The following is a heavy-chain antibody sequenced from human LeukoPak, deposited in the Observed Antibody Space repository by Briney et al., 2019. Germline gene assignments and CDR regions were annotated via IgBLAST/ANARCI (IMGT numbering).Heavy chain of an antibody. V-gene: IGHV3-74*01. J-gene: IGHJ5*02. Sequence: GGSLRLSCAASGFTFSSYWMHWVRQAPGKGLVWVSRINSDGSSTSYADSVKGRFTISRDNAKNTLYLQMNSLRAEDMAVYYCAREDYYGSGSYGGFFDPWGQGTLVTVSS. CDR3: AREDYYGSGSYGGFFDP. CDR1: GFTFSSYW. CDR2: INSDGSST. D-gene: IGHD3-10*01.